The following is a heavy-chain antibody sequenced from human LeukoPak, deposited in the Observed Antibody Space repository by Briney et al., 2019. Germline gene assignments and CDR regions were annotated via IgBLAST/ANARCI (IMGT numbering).Heavy chain of an antibody. D-gene: IGHD4-17*01. CDR1: GFSFSTYG. J-gene: IGHJ4*02. CDR2: ISYDGSNK. CDR3: AKDRDYGDCTINFDY. Sequence: GRSLRLSCAASGFSFSTYGMHWVRQAPGKGLEWVALISYDGSNKYYADSVKGRLTISRDNSKNTLYLQMDRLRAEDTAVYYCAKDRDYGDCTINFDYWGQGTLVTVSS. V-gene: IGHV3-30*18.